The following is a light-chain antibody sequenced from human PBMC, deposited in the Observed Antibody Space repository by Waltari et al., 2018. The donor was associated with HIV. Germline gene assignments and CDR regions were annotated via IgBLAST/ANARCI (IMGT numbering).Light chain of an antibody. Sequence: SALTQPPSASGSPGQSVTISCTGTTADVGGYNHVSWYQQHPGKAPQFLIFEVNQRPSGVPKRFSGSKSGNTASVTVSGLQAEDEAHYYCVSYAGVNDRWAFGGGTKLTV. CDR2: EVN. CDR1: TADVGGYNH. CDR3: VSYAGVNDRWA. V-gene: IGLV2-8*01. J-gene: IGLJ3*02.